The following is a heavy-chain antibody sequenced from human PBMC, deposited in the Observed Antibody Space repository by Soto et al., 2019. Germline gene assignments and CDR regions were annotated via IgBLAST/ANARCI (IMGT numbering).Heavy chain of an antibody. V-gene: IGHV2-5*01. CDR3: AHRRYSGTYFFPFDY. D-gene: IGHD1-26*01. Sequence: SGPTLVNPTQTLTLTCTFSGFSLYTILVCVGWIRHPPGKALEWLALIYWNDDKRYSPSLKSRLTITKDTSKNQVVLTLTNVDPVDSATYYCAHRRYSGTYFFPFDYWGQGTLVTVSS. CDR1: GFSLYTILVC. J-gene: IGHJ4*02. CDR2: IYWNDDK.